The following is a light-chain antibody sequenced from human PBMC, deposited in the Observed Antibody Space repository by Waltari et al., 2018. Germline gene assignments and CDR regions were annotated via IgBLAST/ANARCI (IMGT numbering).Light chain of an antibody. CDR1: SPRGYY. Sequence: SSGLTQDPAVSVALGQTVTITCQGDSPRGYYFSWYQQKPGQAPLLVMYGSNDRPSGIPDRFSCSTSRNTASLIITGAQAEDEADYYCNSRDSSGHHKFGGGTKLTVL. CDR2: GSN. J-gene: IGLJ2*01. V-gene: IGLV3-19*01. CDR3: NSRDSSGHHK.